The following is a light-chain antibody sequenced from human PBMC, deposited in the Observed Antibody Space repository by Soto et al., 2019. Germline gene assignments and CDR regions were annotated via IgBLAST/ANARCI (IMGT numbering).Light chain of an antibody. CDR3: QQYNKWPPWT. J-gene: IGKJ1*01. CDR1: QSVSTN. Sequence: EIVMTQSPDTLSASPGERATLSCRASQSVSTNLAWYQQKPGQAPRLLMYGASTRATGIPARFSGSGSGTEFTLTISSLQSEDFAVYYCQQYNKWPPWTFGQGTKVDIK. CDR2: GAS. V-gene: IGKV3-15*01.